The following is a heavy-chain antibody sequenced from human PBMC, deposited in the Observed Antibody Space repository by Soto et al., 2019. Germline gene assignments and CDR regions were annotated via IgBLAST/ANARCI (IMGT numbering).Heavy chain of an antibody. Sequence: GASVKVSCKASGYTFTSYGISWVRQAPGQGLEWMGWISAYNGNTNYAQKLQGRVTMTTDTSTSTAYMELRSLRSDDTAVYYCARDPGHCSSTSCYADGGAFFDYWGQGTLVTVSS. CDR3: ARDPGHCSSTSCYADGGAFFDY. J-gene: IGHJ4*02. CDR2: ISAYNGNT. CDR1: GYTFTSYG. V-gene: IGHV1-18*01. D-gene: IGHD2-2*01.